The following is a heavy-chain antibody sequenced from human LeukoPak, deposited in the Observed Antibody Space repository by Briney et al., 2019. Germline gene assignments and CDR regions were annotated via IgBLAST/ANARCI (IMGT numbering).Heavy chain of an antibody. CDR3: ATHTGTYHSFDS. D-gene: IGHD1-26*01. CDR1: GGSIRSDY. CDR2: VYYTGST. V-gene: IGHV4-59*08. Sequence: SETLSLTCTVSGGSIRSDYWSWIWHPPGRGLERIGYVYYTGSTDYNPSLKRRVTISLYTSKNQFSLKLRSVTAGDTAVYYCATHTGTYHSFDSGGQGTLVTVSS. J-gene: IGHJ4*02.